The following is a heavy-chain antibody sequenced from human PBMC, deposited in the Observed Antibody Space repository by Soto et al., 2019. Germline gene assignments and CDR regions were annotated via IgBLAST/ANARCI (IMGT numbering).Heavy chain of an antibody. CDR1: GGSISSYY. CDR3: ARDAYYYDSSGYWARPIGY. J-gene: IGHJ4*02. D-gene: IGHD3-22*01. V-gene: IGHV4-59*01. CDR2: IYHSGST. Sequence: PSETLSLTCTVSGGSISSYYWSWIRQPPGKGLEWIGYIYHSGSTNYNPSLKSRVTISVDTSKNQFSLKLSSVTAADTAVYYCARDAYYYDSSGYWARPIGYWGQGTLVTVSS.